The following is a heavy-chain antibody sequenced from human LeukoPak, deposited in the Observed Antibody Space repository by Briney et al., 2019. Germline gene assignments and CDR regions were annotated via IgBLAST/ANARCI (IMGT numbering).Heavy chain of an antibody. CDR2: INHSGST. J-gene: IGHJ4*02. CDR3: ARVGDCTNGVCSAYYFDC. V-gene: IGHV4-34*01. CDR1: GGSFSGYY. Sequence: SETLSLTCAVYGGSFSGYYWSWIRQPPGKGLEWIGEINHSGSTNYNPSLKSRVTISVDTSKNQFSLKLSSVTAADTAVYYCARVGDCTNGVCSAYYFDCWGQGTLVTVSS. D-gene: IGHD2-8*01.